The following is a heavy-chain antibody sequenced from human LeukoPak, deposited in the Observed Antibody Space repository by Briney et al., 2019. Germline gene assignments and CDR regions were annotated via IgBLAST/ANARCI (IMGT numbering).Heavy chain of an antibody. CDR2: IYYSGST. V-gene: IGHV4-59*08. J-gene: IGHJ3*02. CDR1: GGSISSSY. CDR3: ARHKAYCSSTRCYGGDAFDI. Sequence: SETLSLTCTVSGGSISSSYWSWIRQPPGKGLEWIGYIYYSGSTNYNPSLKSRLTISVDTSKNQFSLKLRSVTAADTALYYCARHKAYCSSTRCYGGDAFDIWGQGPMVTVPS. D-gene: IGHD2-2*01.